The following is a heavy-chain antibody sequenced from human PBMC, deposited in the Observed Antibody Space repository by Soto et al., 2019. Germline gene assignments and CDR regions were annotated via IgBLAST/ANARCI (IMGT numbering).Heavy chain of an antibody. CDR3: ARDPWVRGVIITRGAYYFDY. J-gene: IGHJ4*02. Sequence: PGGSLRLSCAASGFTFSSYGMHWVRQAPGKGLEWVAVIWYDGSNKYYADSVKGRFTISRDNSKNTLYLQMNSLRAEDTAVYFFARDPWVRGVIITRGAYYFDYWGQGTLVTVSS. D-gene: IGHD3-10*01. CDR1: GFTFSSYG. CDR2: IWYDGSNK. V-gene: IGHV3-33*01.